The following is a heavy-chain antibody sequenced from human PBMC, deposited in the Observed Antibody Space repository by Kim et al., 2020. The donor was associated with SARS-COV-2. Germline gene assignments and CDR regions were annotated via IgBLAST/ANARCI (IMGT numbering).Heavy chain of an antibody. CDR2: INVGNDNT. CDR1: GYTFTTYG. J-gene: IGHJ4*02. V-gene: IGHV1-3*01. Sequence: ASVKVSCKASGYTFTTYGMHWVRQAPGQRLEWMGWINVGNDNTKYLEKFQGRVTITRDTSASTAYMELSSLRSEDTAVYYCARDQGVGDSWGQGALVPVS. D-gene: IGHD1-26*01. CDR3: ARDQGVGDS.